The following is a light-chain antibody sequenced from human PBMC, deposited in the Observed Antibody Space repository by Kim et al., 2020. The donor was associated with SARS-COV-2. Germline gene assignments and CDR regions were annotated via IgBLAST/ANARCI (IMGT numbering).Light chain of an antibody. CDR3: QQSNSTPLT. J-gene: IGKJ4*01. V-gene: IGKV1-39*01. CDR2: AAS. Sequence: ASVRDRVTITCRASQGISTNLNWYQQKSGKAPKLLIYAASSLQGGVPSRFSGSGSGTDFTLTISSLQPEDSATYYCQQSNSTPLTFGGGTRVDIK. CDR1: QGISTN.